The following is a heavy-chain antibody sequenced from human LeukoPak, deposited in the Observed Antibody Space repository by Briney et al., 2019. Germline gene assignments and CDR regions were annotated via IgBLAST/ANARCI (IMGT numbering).Heavy chain of an antibody. CDR2: ISAYNGNT. D-gene: IGHD4-17*01. Sequence: ASVKVSCKASGYECTSYGNSWVRQDPGHGLEWMGGISAYNGNTNYAHKFQGRVTMTTDTSTSTAYMELRSLRSDDTAVYYCARSTVTTFGVDWFDPWGQPTLVTASS. CDR1: GYECTSYG. J-gene: IGHJ5*02. CDR3: ARSTVTTFGVDWFDP. V-gene: IGHV1-18*01.